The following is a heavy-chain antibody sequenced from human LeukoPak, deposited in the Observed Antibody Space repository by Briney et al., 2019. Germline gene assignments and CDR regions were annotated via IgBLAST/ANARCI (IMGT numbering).Heavy chain of an antibody. J-gene: IGHJ6*03. CDR1: GGSLSSRSDY. Sequence: PSETLSLTCTVSGGSLSSRSDYWGRVRQPPRKGLEWIASISSSGSTYYNPSLKSRVSISVDSFRNQFSLKRRSVTAADTAVYYCARRRVLPPDVPDRADYYLDVWGKGTVVTVSS. V-gene: IGHV4-39*01. CDR3: ARRRVLPPDVPDRADYYLDV. D-gene: IGHD2-2*01. CDR2: ISSSGST.